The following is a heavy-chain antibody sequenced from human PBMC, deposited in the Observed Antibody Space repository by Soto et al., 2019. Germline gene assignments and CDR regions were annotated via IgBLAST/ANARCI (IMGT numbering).Heavy chain of an antibody. J-gene: IGHJ5*02. D-gene: IGHD3-10*01. Sequence: QVQLQESGPGLVKPSQTLSLTCTVSGGSISSGGYYWSWIRQHPGKGLKWIGYIYYSGSTYYNPSLKSRVTISVDTSKNQFSLKLSSVTAADTAVYYCARDHITMVRGVSYNWFDPWRQGTLVTVSS. CDR1: GGSISSGGYY. CDR2: IYYSGST. CDR3: ARDHITMVRGVSYNWFDP. V-gene: IGHV4-31*03.